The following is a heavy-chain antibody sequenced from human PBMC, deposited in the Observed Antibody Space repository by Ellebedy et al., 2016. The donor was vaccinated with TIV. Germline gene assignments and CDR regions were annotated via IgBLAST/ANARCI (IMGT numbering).Heavy chain of an antibody. CDR2: LTVTGGTT. CDR3: AKDRGYSYGYNWFDP. Sequence: GESLKISCEASGFTFNSYDMSLVRQASGKGLAWVSGLTVTGGTTYYADSVKGRFTISRDNYKNTLYLQMNSLRAEDTAVYYCAKDRGYSYGYNWFDPWGQGTLVTVSS. D-gene: IGHD5-18*01. V-gene: IGHV3-23*01. J-gene: IGHJ5*02. CDR1: GFTFNSYD.